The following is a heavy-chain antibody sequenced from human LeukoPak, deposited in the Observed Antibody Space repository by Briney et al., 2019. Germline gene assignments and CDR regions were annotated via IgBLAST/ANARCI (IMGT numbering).Heavy chain of an antibody. CDR2: IYYSGST. CDR1: GGSISSGGYY. Sequence: SETLSLTCTVSGGSISSGGYYWSWIRQHPGKGLEWIGYIYYSGSTYYNPSLKSRITISVDTSKSHFSLKMSSVTAADTAVYYCARVWSSSGSYKYFDYWGQGTLVTVSS. D-gene: IGHD3-10*01. CDR3: ARVWSSSGSYKYFDY. J-gene: IGHJ4*02. V-gene: IGHV4-31*03.